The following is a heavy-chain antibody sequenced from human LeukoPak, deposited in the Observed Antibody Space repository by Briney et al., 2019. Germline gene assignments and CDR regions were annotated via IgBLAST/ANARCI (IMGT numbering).Heavy chain of an antibody. CDR2: IYYSGST. J-gene: IGHJ4*02. V-gene: IGHV4-39*07. CDR1: GGSISSSSYY. Sequence: PSETLSLTCTVSGGSISSSSYYWGWIRQPPGKGLEWIGSIYYSGSTYYNPSLKSRVTISVDTSKNQFSLKLSSVTAADTVAYYCATAGGGSYSYFDYWGQGTLVTVSS. D-gene: IGHD1-26*01. CDR3: ATAGGGSYSYFDY.